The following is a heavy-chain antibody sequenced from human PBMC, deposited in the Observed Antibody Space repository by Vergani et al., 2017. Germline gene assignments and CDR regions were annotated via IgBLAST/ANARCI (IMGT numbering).Heavy chain of an antibody. J-gene: IGHJ3*01. CDR2: IYTSGAT. Sequence: QVQLQESGPGLVKPSQTLSLTCTVSGGSFSTGGQSWTWLRQSAGKGLEWIGRIYTSGATNYNTSLRIRATISVDAAKKQFSLKLTSVTAADTAVYYCARDGGEYDKDALDVWGQGTKVTVTS. D-gene: IGHD2-21*01. CDR3: ARDGGEYDKDALDV. V-gene: IGHV4-61*02. CDR1: GGSFSTGGQS.